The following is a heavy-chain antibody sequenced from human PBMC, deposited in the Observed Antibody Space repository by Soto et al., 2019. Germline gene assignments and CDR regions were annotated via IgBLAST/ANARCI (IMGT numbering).Heavy chain of an antibody. J-gene: IGHJ4*02. D-gene: IGHD2-15*01. V-gene: IGHV1-2*02. Sequence: GASVKVSCKASGYTFPGNYMHWVRQAPGQGLEWMALVNPTTGGTNYAQKFQGRVTMTWDTSISTAYMELSRLRSDDTAIYYCARGYCSDSGCPHYFDYWGQGTLVTVSS. CDR3: ARGYCSDSGCPHYFDY. CDR1: GYTFPGNY. CDR2: VNPTTGGT.